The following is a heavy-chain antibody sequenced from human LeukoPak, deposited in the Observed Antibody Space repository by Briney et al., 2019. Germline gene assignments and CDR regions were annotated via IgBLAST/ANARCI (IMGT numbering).Heavy chain of an antibody. D-gene: IGHD3-10*01. J-gene: IGHJ1*01. CDR2: ISYDGSNK. CDR1: GLTFSSYA. V-gene: IGHV3-30*18. Sequence: ERSLRLSCAASGLTFSSYAMHWVREAPGKGLVWVAVISYDGSNKDYADSVKGRFTISRDNSRNTLSLQMNSLRPEDTAVYYCAKDLLYYGPGTYYNAAEYFQFWGQGTQVTVSS. CDR3: AKDLLYYGPGTYYNAAEYFQF.